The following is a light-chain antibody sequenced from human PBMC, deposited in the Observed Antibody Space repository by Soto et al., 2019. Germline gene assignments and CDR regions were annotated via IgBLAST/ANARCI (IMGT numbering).Light chain of an antibody. Sequence: QSAPTQPRSVSGSPGQSVTISCTGTTSDVGGYSYVSWYQHHPGKAPKLMIYDVNKRPSAVPDRFSGSKSGSTASLTISGLQAEDEADYYCCSYAGSYTHYVFGTGTKVTVL. CDR1: TSDVGGYSY. V-gene: IGLV2-11*01. J-gene: IGLJ1*01. CDR3: CSYAGSYTHYV. CDR2: DVN.